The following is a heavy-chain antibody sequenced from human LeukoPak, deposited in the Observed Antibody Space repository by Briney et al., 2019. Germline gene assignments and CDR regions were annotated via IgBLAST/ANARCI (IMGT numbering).Heavy chain of an antibody. CDR2: IKQDGSEK. V-gene: IGHV3-7*03. CDR1: GFTFSSYW. Sequence: GGSLRLSCAASGFTFSSYWMSWVRQAPGKGLEWVANIKQDGSEKYYVDSVKGRFTISRDNAKNSLYLQMNSLRAEDTAVYYCARGEAYCSSTSCRAFDIWGQGTMATVSS. J-gene: IGHJ3*02. D-gene: IGHD2-2*01. CDR3: ARGEAYCSSTSCRAFDI.